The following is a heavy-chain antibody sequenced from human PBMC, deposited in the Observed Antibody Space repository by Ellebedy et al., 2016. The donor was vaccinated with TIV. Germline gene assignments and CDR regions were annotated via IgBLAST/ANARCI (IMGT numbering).Heavy chain of an antibody. CDR1: GFTFSSYE. CDR2: ISSSGSTI. J-gene: IGHJ4*02. V-gene: IGHV3-48*03. CDR3: ARADGDYGFDY. Sequence: GESLNISCAASGFTFSSYEMNWVRQAPGKGLEWVSYISSSGSTIYYADSVKGRFTISRDNAKNSLYLQMNSLRAEDTAVYYCARADGDYGFDYWGQGTLVTVSS. D-gene: IGHD4-17*01.